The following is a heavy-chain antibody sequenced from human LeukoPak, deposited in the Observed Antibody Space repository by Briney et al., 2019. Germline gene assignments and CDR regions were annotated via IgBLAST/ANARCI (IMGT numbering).Heavy chain of an antibody. V-gene: IGHV4-34*01. J-gene: IGHJ6*02. CDR1: GGSFSGYY. CDR3: ARSPRMQYSSSWYYYYGMDV. D-gene: IGHD6-13*01. Sequence: SGTLSLTCAVYGGSFSGYYWSWIRQPPGKGLEWIGEINHSGSTNYNPSLKSRVTISVDTSKNQFSLKLSSVTAADTAVYYCARSPRMQYSSSWYYYYGMDVWGQGTTVTVSS. CDR2: INHSGST.